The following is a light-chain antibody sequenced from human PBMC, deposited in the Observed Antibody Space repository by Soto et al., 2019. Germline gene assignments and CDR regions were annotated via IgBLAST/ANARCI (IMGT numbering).Light chain of an antibody. CDR2: GAS. J-gene: IGKJ1*01. CDR1: QSVSSSY. V-gene: IGKV3-20*01. CDR3: QQYASSTAT. Sequence: EIVLTQSPGTLSLSPGERATLSCRASQSVSSSYLAWYQQKPGQAPRLLIFGASSRATGIPDRFSVSGSGTDFTLTISRLEPEDFAVYYCQQYASSTATFGQGTKVDI.